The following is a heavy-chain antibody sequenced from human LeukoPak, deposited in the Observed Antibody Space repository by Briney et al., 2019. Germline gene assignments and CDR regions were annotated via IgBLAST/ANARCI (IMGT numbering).Heavy chain of an antibody. V-gene: IGHV3-23*01. CDR2: ITGDGVTT. D-gene: IGHD3-16*01. Sequence: TGGSLRLSCAASGFPFSSSAMSWVRQTPANGLEWVSSITGDGVTTYYADSVEGRFTISRDNSKNVLFLQMNSLGAEDSASYFCAKERRRVDTSMIRSYYFDYWGQGTPVTVSS. CDR1: GFPFSSSA. CDR3: AKERRRVDTSMIRSYYFDY. J-gene: IGHJ4*02.